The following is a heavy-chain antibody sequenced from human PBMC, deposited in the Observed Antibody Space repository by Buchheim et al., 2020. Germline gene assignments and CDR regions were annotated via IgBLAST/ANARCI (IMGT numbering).Heavy chain of an antibody. CDR1: GGSISSSNW. D-gene: IGHD6-6*01. CDR3: ARDRIAARQSYYGMDV. V-gene: IGHV4-4*02. Sequence: QVQLQQWGAGLLKPSETLSLTCAVSGGSISSSNWWSWVRQPPGKGLEWIGEIYHSGSTNYNPSLKSRVTISVDKSKNQFSLKLSSVTAADTAVYYCARDRIAARQSYYGMDVWGQGTT. J-gene: IGHJ6*02. CDR2: IYHSGST.